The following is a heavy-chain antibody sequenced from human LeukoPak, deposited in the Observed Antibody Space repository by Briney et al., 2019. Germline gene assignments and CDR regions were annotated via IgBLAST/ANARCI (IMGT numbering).Heavy chain of an antibody. CDR2: ISYDGPNK. J-gene: IGHJ4*02. D-gene: IGHD5-18*01. Sequence: PGGSLRLSCAASGFTFNSCGMHWVRQAPGKGLEWVAVISYDGPNKYYADSVKGRFTISRDDSKSTLYLQMNSLRPEDTAVYYCAKEKLPSGYSFLTDYWGQGTLVTVSS. CDR1: GFTFNSCG. V-gene: IGHV3-30*18. CDR3: AKEKLPSGYSFLTDY.